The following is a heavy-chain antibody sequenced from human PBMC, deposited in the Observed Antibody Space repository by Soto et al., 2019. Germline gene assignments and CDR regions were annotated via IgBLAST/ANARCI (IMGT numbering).Heavy chain of an antibody. CDR1: GYTFTSYG. J-gene: IGHJ4*02. D-gene: IGHD3-3*01. V-gene: IGHV1-18*01. Sequence: ASVKVSCKASGYTFTSYGISWVRQAPGQGLEWMGWISAYNGNTNYAQKLQGRVTMTTDTSTSTAYMELRSLRSDDTAVYYCARGLHYDFWSGPLRVDYWGQGTLVTVFS. CDR2: ISAYNGNT. CDR3: ARGLHYDFWSGPLRVDY.